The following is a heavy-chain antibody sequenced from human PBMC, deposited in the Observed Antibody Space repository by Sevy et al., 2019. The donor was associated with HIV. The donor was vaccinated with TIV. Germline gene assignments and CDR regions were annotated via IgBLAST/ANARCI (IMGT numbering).Heavy chain of an antibody. D-gene: IGHD6-13*01. CDR2: ISGSGGST. CDR1: GFTFSSYA. Sequence: GGSLRLSCAASGFTFSSYAMNWVRQAPGKGLEWVSAISGSGGSTYYADSVKGRFTISRDKSKNTLYLQMNSLRAEDTAVYSCAKVLGSSWYPDWFDPWGQRTLVTVSS. CDR3: AKVLGSSWYPDWFDP. V-gene: IGHV3-23*01. J-gene: IGHJ5*02.